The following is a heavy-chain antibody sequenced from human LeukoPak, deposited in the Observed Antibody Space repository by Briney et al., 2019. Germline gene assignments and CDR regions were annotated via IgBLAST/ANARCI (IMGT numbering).Heavy chain of an antibody. V-gene: IGHV3-23*01. Sequence: GGSLRLSCAASGFTFNSYSMNWVRQAPGKGLEWVSAISGSGGSTYYADSVKGRFTISRDNSKNTLYLQMNSLRAEDTAVYYCAKGVDYGDFSPYYFDYWGQGTLVTVSS. J-gene: IGHJ4*02. D-gene: IGHD4-17*01. CDR2: ISGSGGST. CDR1: GFTFNSYS. CDR3: AKGVDYGDFSPYYFDY.